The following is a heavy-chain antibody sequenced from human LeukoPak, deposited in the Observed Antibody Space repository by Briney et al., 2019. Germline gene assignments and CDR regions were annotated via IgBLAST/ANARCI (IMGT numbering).Heavy chain of an antibody. Sequence: PGGSLRLSCAASGFTFEDYSMHWVRQVPGKGLEWVSSISWRSGIIGYADSVKGRFTISRDDAKNSLYLQMNSLRAEDTALYYCAKASSVAARPDHYYYMDVWGKGTTVAVSS. CDR3: AKASSVAARPDHYYYMDV. CDR1: GFTFEDYS. D-gene: IGHD6-6*01. J-gene: IGHJ6*03. CDR2: ISWRSGII. V-gene: IGHV3-9*01.